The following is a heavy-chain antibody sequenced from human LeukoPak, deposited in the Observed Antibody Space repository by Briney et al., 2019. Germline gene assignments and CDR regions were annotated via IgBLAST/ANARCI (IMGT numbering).Heavy chain of an antibody. CDR2: IIPIFGTA. D-gene: IGHD1-26*01. Sequence: GASVKVSCKASGGTFSSYAISWVRQAPGQGLEWMGGIIPIFGTANYAQKFQGRVTITADESPSTAYMELSSLRSEDTAVCYCARGGWANWFDPWGQGTLVTVSS. CDR3: ARGGWANWFDP. J-gene: IGHJ5*02. V-gene: IGHV1-69*01. CDR1: GGTFSSYA.